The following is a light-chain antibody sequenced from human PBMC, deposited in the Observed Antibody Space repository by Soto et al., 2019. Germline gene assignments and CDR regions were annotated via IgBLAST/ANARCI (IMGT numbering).Light chain of an antibody. V-gene: IGLV1-40*01. J-gene: IGLJ2*01. Sequence: QSVLTQPPSVSGAPGQGVTISCTGSSSNIGAGYDVHWYQQLPGTAPKLLIYGNSNRPSGVPDRFSGSKSGTSASLAITGLQAEDEADYYCQSYDSSLSVLVVFGGGTKLTVL. CDR3: QSYDSSLSVLVV. CDR1: SSNIGAGYD. CDR2: GNS.